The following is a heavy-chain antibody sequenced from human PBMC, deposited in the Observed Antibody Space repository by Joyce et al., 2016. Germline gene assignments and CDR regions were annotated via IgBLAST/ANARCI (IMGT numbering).Heavy chain of an antibody. CDR2: ISYDGIYK. CDR1: GLTRMNYG. V-gene: IGHV3-30*18. D-gene: IGHD6-25*01. J-gene: IGHJ4*02. Sequence: QVQLVESGGGVVQPGRSLRLSCAASGLTRMNYGVHWVRQAPGKGLEWVAVISYDGIYKYYADSVKCRFTISRDNSKNTVFLEMNSLRTEDTAVYYCAKILTATYSSGWFLDYWGQGTLVTVSS. CDR3: AKILTATYSSGWFLDY.